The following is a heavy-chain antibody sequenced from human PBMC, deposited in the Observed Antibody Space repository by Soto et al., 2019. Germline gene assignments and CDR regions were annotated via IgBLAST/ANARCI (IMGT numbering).Heavy chain of an antibody. CDR1: GYTFTSYY. V-gene: IGHV1-46*01. CDR2: INPSGGST. J-gene: IGHJ6*02. D-gene: IGHD6-13*01. CDR3: ARVSSSSWYEGDYYYGMDV. Sequence: QVQLVQSGAEVKKPGASVKVSCKASGYTFTSYYMHCVRQAPGQGLEWMGIINPSGGSTSYAQKFQGRVTMTRDTSTSTVYMELSSLRSEDTAVYYCARVSSSSWYEGDYYYGMDVWGQGTTVTVSS.